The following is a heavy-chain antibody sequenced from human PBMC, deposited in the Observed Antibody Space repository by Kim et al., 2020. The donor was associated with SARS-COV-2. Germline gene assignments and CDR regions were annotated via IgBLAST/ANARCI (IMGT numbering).Heavy chain of an antibody. J-gene: IGHJ4*02. CDR3: AKGNPLYSSFDY. CDR1: GFTFSTYA. CDR2: ISSGGGTT. V-gene: IGHV3-23*01. D-gene: IGHD6-13*01. Sequence: GGSLRLSCAASGFTFSTYAMSWVRQAPGKGLEWVSAISSGGGTTYYADSVKGRFTTSRDISKSTLYLQVSSLRAEDTAVYYCAKGNPLYSSFDYWGQGT.